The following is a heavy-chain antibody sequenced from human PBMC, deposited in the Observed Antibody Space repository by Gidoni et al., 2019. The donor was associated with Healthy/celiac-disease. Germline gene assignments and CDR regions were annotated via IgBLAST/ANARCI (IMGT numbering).Heavy chain of an antibody. Sequence: QVQLVQSGAEVKKPGASVKVSCKASGYPFTGYYKHWVRQAPGQGLEWIGWINPNRGGTNTAQKFQGRVTMTRDTSISTAYMELSRLRSADTAVYYFPRDQGWEGTDYWGQGTLVTVSS. V-gene: IGHV1-2*02. CDR2: INPNRGGT. D-gene: IGHD1-26*01. CDR3: PRDQGWEGTDY. CDR1: GYPFTGYY. J-gene: IGHJ4*02.